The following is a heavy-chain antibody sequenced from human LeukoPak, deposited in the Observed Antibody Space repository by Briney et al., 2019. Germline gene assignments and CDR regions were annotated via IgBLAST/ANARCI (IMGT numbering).Heavy chain of an antibody. CDR2: INHSGST. CDR3: ARGSRSTRFDY. V-gene: IGHV4-34*01. J-gene: IGHJ4*02. D-gene: IGHD1-26*01. CDR1: GGSFSGYY. Sequence: SETLSLTCAVYGGSFSGYYWSWIRQPPGKGLEWIGEINHSGSTNYNPSLKSRVTISVDTSKNQFSLKLSSVTAADMAVYYCARGSRSTRFDYWGQGTLVTVSS.